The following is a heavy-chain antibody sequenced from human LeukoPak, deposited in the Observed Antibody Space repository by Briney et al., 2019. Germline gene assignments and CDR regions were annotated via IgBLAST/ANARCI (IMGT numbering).Heavy chain of an antibody. V-gene: IGHV1-18*01. Sequence: GASVKVSCKASGYTFTSYGISWVRQAPGQGLEWMGWISAYNGNTNYAQKLQGRVTMTTDTSTSTAYMELRSLRSDDTAVYYCARLSAEIAAAGYNWFDPWGQETLVTVSS. CDR3: ARLSAEIAAAGYNWFDP. CDR1: GYTFTSYG. D-gene: IGHD6-13*01. CDR2: ISAYNGNT. J-gene: IGHJ5*02.